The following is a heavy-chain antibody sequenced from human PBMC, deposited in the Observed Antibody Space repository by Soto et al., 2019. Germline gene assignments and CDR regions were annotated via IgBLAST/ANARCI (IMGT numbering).Heavy chain of an antibody. V-gene: IGHV3-72*01. CDR1: GFTFSDHY. CDR3: ARASRVVVALDY. D-gene: IGHD5-12*01. CDR2: ARTKANSYTT. Sequence: HPGGSLRLSCAASGFTFSDHYMDWVRQAPGKGLEWVGRARTKANSYTTEYAASVKGRFTISRDDSNNSLYLQMNSLKTDDTAVYYCARASRVVVALDYWGQGALVTVSS. J-gene: IGHJ4*02.